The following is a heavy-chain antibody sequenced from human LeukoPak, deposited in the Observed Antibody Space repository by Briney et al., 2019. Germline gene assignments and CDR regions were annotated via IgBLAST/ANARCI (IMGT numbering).Heavy chain of an antibody. J-gene: IGHJ4*02. V-gene: IGHV3-30-3*01. Sequence: PGGSLRLSCAASGFTFSSYAMHWVRQAPGKGLEWVAVISYDGSNKYYADSVKGRFTISRDNSKNTLYLQMNSLRAEDTAVYYCARGSYDSSGYLTPFAFYFDYWGQGTLVTVSS. D-gene: IGHD3-22*01. CDR2: ISYDGSNK. CDR1: GFTFSSYA. CDR3: ARGSYDSSGYLTPFAFYFDY.